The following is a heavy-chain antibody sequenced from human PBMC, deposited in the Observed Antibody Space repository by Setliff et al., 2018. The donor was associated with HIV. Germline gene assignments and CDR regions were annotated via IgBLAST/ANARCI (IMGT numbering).Heavy chain of an antibody. CDR1: GGSISSSSYY. V-gene: IGHV4-39*07. CDR2: IYYSGST. Sequence: SETLSLTCTVSGGSISSSSYYWGWIRQPPGKGLEWIGSIYYSGSTYYNPSLKSRVTISVDTSKNQFSLKLSSVTAADTAVYYCAKDDVPRDFDIWGQGTMVTVSS. CDR3: AKDDVPRDFDI. J-gene: IGHJ3*02.